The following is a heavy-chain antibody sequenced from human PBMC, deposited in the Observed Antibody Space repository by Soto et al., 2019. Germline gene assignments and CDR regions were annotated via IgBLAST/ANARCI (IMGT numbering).Heavy chain of an antibody. CDR3: AIIPVEVFDY. CDR2: ISYDGSNK. V-gene: IGHV3-30*03. D-gene: IGHD2-21*01. Sequence: QVQLVESGGGVVQPGRSLRLSCAASGFTFSSYGMHWVRQAPGKGLEWVAVISYDGSNKYYPDSVKGRFTISRDNSKNTLYLQMNSLRAEDTAVYYCAIIPVEVFDYWGQGTLVTVSS. CDR1: GFTFSSYG. J-gene: IGHJ4*02.